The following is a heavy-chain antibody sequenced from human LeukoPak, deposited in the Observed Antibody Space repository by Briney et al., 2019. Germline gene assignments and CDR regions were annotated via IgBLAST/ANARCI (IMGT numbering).Heavy chain of an antibody. D-gene: IGHD6-13*01. CDR1: GGTFSSYA. J-gene: IGHJ4*02. CDR3: ARLAAAGFGYFDY. CDR2: IIPIFGTA. Sequence: ASVKVSCKASGGTFSSYAISWVRQAPGQGLEWMGGIIPIFGTANYAQKFQDRVTITTDESTSTAYMELGSLRSEDTAVYYCARLAAAGFGYFDYWGQGTLVTVSS. V-gene: IGHV1-69*05.